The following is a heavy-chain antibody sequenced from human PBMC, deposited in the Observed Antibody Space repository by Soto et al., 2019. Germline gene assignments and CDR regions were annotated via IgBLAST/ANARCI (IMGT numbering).Heavy chain of an antibody. CDR3: STFSSGFYGMDV. CDR2: IYYTGGT. D-gene: IGHD6-19*01. Sequence: QVQLQESGPGLVKPSETLSLTCAVSGGSISSSSYYWDWIRQPPGKGLEWIGSIYYTGGTYYNPSLKSRVTISADTSKNQFSLKLSSVTAADAAVYYCSTFSSGFYGMDVWGQGTTVTVSS. CDR1: GGSISSSSYY. V-gene: IGHV4-39*01. J-gene: IGHJ6*02.